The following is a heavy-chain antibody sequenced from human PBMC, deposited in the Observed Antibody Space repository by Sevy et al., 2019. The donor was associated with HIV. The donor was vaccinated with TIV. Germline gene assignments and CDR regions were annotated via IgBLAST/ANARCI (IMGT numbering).Heavy chain of an antibody. CDR3: ARDLTKDLHYAFDI. CDR2: IIPIFGTA. CDR1: GGTFSSYA. Sequence: ASVKVSCKASGGTFSSYAISWVRQAPGQGLEWMGGIIPIFGTANYAQKFQGRVTITADESTSTAYMELSSLRSEDTAVYYCARDLTKDLHYAFDIWGQGTMVTVSS. V-gene: IGHV1-69*13. J-gene: IGHJ3*02. D-gene: IGHD4-17*01.